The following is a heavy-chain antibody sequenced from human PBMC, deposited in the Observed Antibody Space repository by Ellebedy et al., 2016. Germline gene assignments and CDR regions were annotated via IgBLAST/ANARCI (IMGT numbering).Heavy chain of an antibody. J-gene: IGHJ6*02. CDR3: ARDEFDWLLLHYYYGMDV. Sequence: GESLKISXAASGFTFSSYSMNWVRQAPGKGLEWVSSISSSSYIYYADSVKGRFTISRDNAKNSLYLQMNSLRAEDTAVYYCARDEFDWLLLHYYYGMDVWGQGTTVTVSS. V-gene: IGHV3-21*01. CDR2: ISSSSYI. CDR1: GFTFSSYS. D-gene: IGHD3-9*01.